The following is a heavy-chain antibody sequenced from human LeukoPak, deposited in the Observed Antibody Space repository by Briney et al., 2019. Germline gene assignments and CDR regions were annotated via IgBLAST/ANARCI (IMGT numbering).Heavy chain of an antibody. V-gene: IGHV3-7*01. CDR2: ITPDGSDR. Sequence: GGSLRLSCAASGFTLNNAWMSWVRQAPGKGLEWVANITPDGSDRYYVDSLKGRVTISRDNTKSSLYLQLNSLRAEDTAVYYCVPGGLAVSGIDYWGQGALVTVSS. CDR1: GFTLNNAW. CDR3: VPGGLAVSGIDY. J-gene: IGHJ4*02. D-gene: IGHD6-19*01.